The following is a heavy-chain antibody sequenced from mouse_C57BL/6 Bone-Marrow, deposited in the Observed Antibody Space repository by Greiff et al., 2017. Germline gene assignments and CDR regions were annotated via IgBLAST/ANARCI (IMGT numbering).Heavy chain of an antibody. Sequence: QVQLKQSGPGLVAPSQSLSITCTVSGFSLTSYAISWVRQPPGKGLEWLGVIWTGGGTNYNSALKSRLSISKDNSKSQVFLKMNSLQTDDTARYYCARNKAPHYYGSSYFDYWGQGTTLTVSS. CDR1: GFSLTSYA. J-gene: IGHJ2*01. V-gene: IGHV2-9-1*01. CDR3: ARNKAPHYYGSSYFDY. CDR2: IWTGGGT. D-gene: IGHD1-1*01.